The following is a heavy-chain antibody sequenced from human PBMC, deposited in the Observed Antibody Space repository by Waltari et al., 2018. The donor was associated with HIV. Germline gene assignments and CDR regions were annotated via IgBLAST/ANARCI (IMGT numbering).Heavy chain of an antibody. D-gene: IGHD6-19*01. CDR1: GFTFDDYA. CDR3: AKDSSSGWSSRYYYMDV. J-gene: IGHJ6*03. Sequence: EVQLVESGGGLVQPGRSLRLSCAASGFTFDDYAMHWVRQAPGKGLEWVSGISWNSGSIGYADSVKGRFTISRDNAKNSLYLQMNSLRAEDTALYYCAKDSSSGWSSRYYYMDVWGKGTTVTVSS. CDR2: ISWNSGSI. V-gene: IGHV3-9*01.